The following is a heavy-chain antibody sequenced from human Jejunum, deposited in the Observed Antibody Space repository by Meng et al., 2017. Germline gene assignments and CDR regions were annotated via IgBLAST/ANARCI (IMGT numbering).Heavy chain of an antibody. J-gene: IGHJ4*02. D-gene: IGHD1-26*01. Sequence: VPPQELGPGLVKPSHSLSLTCTCSGDSFNSPDYYWSWSRQPPEKGLEWIGYIYYSGSTYYNPSLKSRVSISGDTSNKQFSLKLTSVTAADTAVYYCARSPYSGSALPFFDYWGQGSLVTVSS. CDR2: IYYSGST. CDR3: ARSPYSGSALPFFDY. V-gene: IGHV4-30-4*01. CDR1: GDSFNSPDYY.